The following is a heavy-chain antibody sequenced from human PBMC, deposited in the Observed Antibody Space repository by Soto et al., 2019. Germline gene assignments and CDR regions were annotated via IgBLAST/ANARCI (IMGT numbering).Heavy chain of an antibody. CDR2: ISAYNGNT. CDR3: ARDRLPRGHGAFDI. D-gene: IGHD2-21*01. Sequence: RQAPVQGLEWMGWISAYNGNTNYAQKLQGRVTMTTDTSTSTAYMELRSLRSDDTAVYYCARDRLPRGHGAFDIWGQGTMVTGSS. V-gene: IGHV1-18*01. J-gene: IGHJ3*02.